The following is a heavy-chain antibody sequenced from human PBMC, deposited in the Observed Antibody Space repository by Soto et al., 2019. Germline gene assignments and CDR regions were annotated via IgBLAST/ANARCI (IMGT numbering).Heavy chain of an antibody. CDR2: ISYDGSNK. J-gene: IGHJ4*02. CDR3: AKDPLDLYDSSGYYLDY. Sequence: GGSLRLSCAASGFTFSSYGMHWVRQAPGKGLEWVAVISYDGSNKYYADSVKGRFTISRDNSKNTLYLQMNSLRAEDTAVYYCAKDPLDLYDSSGYYLDYWGQGTLVTVSS. V-gene: IGHV3-30*18. D-gene: IGHD3-22*01. CDR1: GFTFSSYG.